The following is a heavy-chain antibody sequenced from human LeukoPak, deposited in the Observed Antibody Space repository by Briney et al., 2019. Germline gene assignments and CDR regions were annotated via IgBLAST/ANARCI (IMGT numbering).Heavy chain of an antibody. Sequence: GGSLRLSCAASGFTFSSYEMNWVRQAPGKGLERVSYISSSGSTIYYADSVKGRFTISRDNAKNSLYLQMNSLRAEDTAVYYCARMGGWERNFDYWGQGTLVTVSS. D-gene: IGHD1-26*01. V-gene: IGHV3-48*03. J-gene: IGHJ4*02. CDR1: GFTFSSYE. CDR3: ARMGGWERNFDY. CDR2: ISSSGSTI.